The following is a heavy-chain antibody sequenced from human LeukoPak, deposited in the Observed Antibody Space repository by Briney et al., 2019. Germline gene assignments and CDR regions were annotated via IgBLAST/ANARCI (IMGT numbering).Heavy chain of an antibody. D-gene: IGHD6-13*01. Sequence: GGSLRLSCAASGFTFSSYAMSWVRQAPGKGLEFVANIDQGGSVRNYMDSLKGRCTISRDNAKKSLYLGINSLRADDTAVYYCARDPESSSFDLWGRGALVTVSS. CDR1: GFTFSSYA. V-gene: IGHV3-7*01. J-gene: IGHJ4*02. CDR3: ARDPESSSFDL. CDR2: IDQGGSVR.